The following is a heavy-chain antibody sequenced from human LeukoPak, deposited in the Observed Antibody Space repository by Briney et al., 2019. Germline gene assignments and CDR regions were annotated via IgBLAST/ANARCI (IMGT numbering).Heavy chain of an antibody. CDR3: AELGITMIGGV. CDR1: GFTVNSNY. V-gene: IGHV3-53*01. Sequence: GGSLRLSCAASGFTVNSNYMSWVRQAAGKGLEWVSVIYSGGSTYHADSVRGRFTISRDNSKNTLYLQMNSLRAEDTAVYYCAELGITMIGGVWGKGTTVTISS. D-gene: IGHD3-10*02. CDR2: IYSGGST. J-gene: IGHJ6*04.